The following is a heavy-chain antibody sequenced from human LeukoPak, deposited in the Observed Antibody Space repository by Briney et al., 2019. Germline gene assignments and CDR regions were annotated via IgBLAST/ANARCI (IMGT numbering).Heavy chain of an antibody. CDR2: TDISGDNT. CDR1: GLTFSGRA. V-gene: IGHV3-23*01. Sequence: PGGSLRLSCAVSGLTFSGRAMTWVRQAPGQGLQWVSSTDISGDNTAYADAVKGRFTISRDNSRSTLYLQMNDLRVEDSAIYYCANEIRPNDYWGQGTLVTVSS. CDR3: ANEIRPNDY. J-gene: IGHJ4*02.